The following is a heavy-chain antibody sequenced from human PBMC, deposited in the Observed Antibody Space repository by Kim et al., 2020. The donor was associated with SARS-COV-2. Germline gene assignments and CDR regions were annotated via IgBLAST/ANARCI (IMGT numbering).Heavy chain of an antibody. J-gene: IGHJ3*02. D-gene: IGHD1-26*01. Sequence: GGSLRLSCEVSEFSFSDSTMHWVRQASGKGLEWVGRIRTKGDSYATVYAASVTGRFTISRDDSKNTPYLPMNRLKTEDTAVYYCTRGPPYSQSYWDAFDIWSQGTKVAVAS. CDR1: EFSFSDST. V-gene: IGHV3-73*01. CDR2: IRTKGDSYAT. CDR3: TRGPPYSQSYWDAFDI.